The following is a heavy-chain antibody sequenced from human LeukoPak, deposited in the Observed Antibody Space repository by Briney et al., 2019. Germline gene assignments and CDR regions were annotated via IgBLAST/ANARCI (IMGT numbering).Heavy chain of an antibody. J-gene: IGHJ4*02. CDR3: AKASARVWTTVTTIDD. Sequence: PGGSLRLSCAASGFTFSSYGMHWVRQAPGKGLEWVAVISYDGSNKYYADSVKGRFTISRDNSKNTLYLQMNSLRAEDTAVYYCAKASARVWTTVTTIDDWGQGTLVTVSS. V-gene: IGHV3-30*18. CDR2: ISYDGSNK. CDR1: GFTFSSYG. D-gene: IGHD4-17*01.